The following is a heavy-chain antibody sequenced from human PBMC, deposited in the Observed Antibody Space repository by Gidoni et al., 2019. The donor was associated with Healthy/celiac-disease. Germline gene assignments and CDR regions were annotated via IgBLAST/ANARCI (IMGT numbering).Heavy chain of an antibody. CDR3: ARGPRGSYYCGAFDI. Sequence: QVQLQQWGAGLLKPSETLSLTCAVYGGSFSGYYWSWIRQPPGKGLEWIGEINHSGSTNYNPSLKSRVTISVDTSKNQFSLKLSSVTAADTAVYYCARGPRGSYYCGAFDIWGQGTMVTVSS. V-gene: IGHV4-34*01. D-gene: IGHD1-26*01. J-gene: IGHJ3*02. CDR1: GGSFSGYY. CDR2: INHSGST.